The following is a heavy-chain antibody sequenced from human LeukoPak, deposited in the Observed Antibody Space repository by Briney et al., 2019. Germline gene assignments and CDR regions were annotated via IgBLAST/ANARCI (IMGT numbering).Heavy chain of an antibody. V-gene: IGHV3-33*01. J-gene: IGHJ4*02. Sequence: GGSLRLSCAASGFTFSSYGMHWVRQAPGKGLEWVAVIWYDGSNKYYADSVKGRFTISRDNSKNTLYLQMNSLRAEDTAVYYYARDPDYDSSGYPYFDYWGQGTLVTVSS. CDR3: ARDPDYDSSGYPYFDY. CDR2: IWYDGSNK. CDR1: GFTFSSYG. D-gene: IGHD3-22*01.